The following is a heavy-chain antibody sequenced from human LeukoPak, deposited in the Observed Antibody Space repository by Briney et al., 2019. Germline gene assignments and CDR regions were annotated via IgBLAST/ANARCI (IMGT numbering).Heavy chain of an antibody. CDR2: ISSSSSYI. D-gene: IGHD2-2*01. CDR1: GFTFSSYS. CDR3: ATYCSSTSCSNYYYGMDV. Sequence: GGSLRLSCAASGFTFSSYSMNWVRQAPGKGLEWVSSISSSSSYIYYADSVKGRFTISRDNAKNSLYLQMNSLRAEDTAVYYCATYCSSTSCSNYYYGMDVWGQGTTVTVSS. J-gene: IGHJ6*02. V-gene: IGHV3-21*01.